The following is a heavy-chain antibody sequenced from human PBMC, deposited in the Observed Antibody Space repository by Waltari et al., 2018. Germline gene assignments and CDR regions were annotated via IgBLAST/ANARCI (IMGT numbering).Heavy chain of an antibody. CDR3: ARERWGTTLGIDY. D-gene: IGHD3-16*01. J-gene: IGHJ4*02. CDR1: GYTFTSYA. Sequence: QVQLVQSGAEVKKPGASVKVSCKASGYTFTSYAMHWVRQAPGQRLEWMGWINAGNGNTKYSQKFQGRVTITRDTSASTAYMELSSLRSEDTAVYYCARERWGTTLGIDYWGQGTLVTVSS. CDR2: INAGNGNT. V-gene: IGHV1-3*01.